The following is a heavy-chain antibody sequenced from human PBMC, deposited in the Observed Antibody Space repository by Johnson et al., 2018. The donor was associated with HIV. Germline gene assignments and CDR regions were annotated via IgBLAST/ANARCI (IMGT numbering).Heavy chain of an antibody. D-gene: IGHD5-24*01. V-gene: IGHV3-66*01. CDR1: GFTVSSNY. CDR2: INSGGDT. CDR3: SRSCRDGYTCDVYDI. J-gene: IGHJ3*02. Sequence: VQLVESGGSVVRPGGSLRLSCAASGFTVSSNYMSWVRQGPGKGLEWVSVINSGGDTYYADSVKGRCTISRDNSKNTLYLQMNSLRAEDTAVYYCSRSCRDGYTCDVYDIWGQGTMLTVSS.